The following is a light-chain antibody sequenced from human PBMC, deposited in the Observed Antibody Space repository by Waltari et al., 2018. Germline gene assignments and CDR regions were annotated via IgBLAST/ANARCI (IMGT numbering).Light chain of an antibody. CDR2: EVT. V-gene: IGLV2-14*01. CDR1: SSDVAGYNY. Sequence: QSALTQPASVSGSPGQSITISCSGTSSDVAGYNYFSWYQHHPGKAPKLLIYEVTCRPAGVSDRFSCSKSGNTASLTISGLQAEDEADYYCSSYTSSSTRVFGGGTKVTVL. CDR3: SSYTSSSTRV. J-gene: IGLJ2*01.